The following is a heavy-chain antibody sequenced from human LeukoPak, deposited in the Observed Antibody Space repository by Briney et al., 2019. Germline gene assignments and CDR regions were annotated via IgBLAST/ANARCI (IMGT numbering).Heavy chain of an antibody. CDR1: GGSISSGGYY. J-gene: IGHJ4*02. Sequence: SETLSLTCTVSGGSISSGGYYWSWIRQPPGKGLEWIGEINHSGSTNYNPSLKSRVTISVDTSKNQFSLKLSSVTAADTAVYYCARVGATRDYWGQGTLVTVSS. D-gene: IGHD1-26*01. CDR2: INHSGST. V-gene: IGHV4-39*07. CDR3: ARVGATRDY.